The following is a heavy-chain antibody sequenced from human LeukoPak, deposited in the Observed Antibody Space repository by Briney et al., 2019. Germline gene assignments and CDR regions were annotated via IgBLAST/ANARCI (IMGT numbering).Heavy chain of an antibody. CDR3: ARGYSGLFY. D-gene: IGHD5-12*01. J-gene: IGHJ4*02. CDR2: IKHDGSEK. CDR1: GFNFSRDW. V-gene: IGHV3-7*01. Sequence: GSLRLSCAASGFNFSRDWMSWVRQAPGKGLEWVGNIKHDGSEKFYVDSLKGRFTISRDNAKNALYLQMNSLRAEDTAVYYCARGYSGLFYWGQGTLVTVSS.